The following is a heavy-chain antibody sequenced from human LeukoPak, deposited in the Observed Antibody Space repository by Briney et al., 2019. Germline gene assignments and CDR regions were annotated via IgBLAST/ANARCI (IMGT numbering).Heavy chain of an antibody. D-gene: IGHD3-10*01. J-gene: IGHJ3*02. CDR1: GFTFSTYA. CDR2: VSRTSAYI. CDR3: ARDSFYGSGNYRPEGFDI. Sequence: GGSLRLSCAASGFTFSTYAMTWVRQAPGKGLEWVASVSRTSAYIFDADSVKGRSTIYRDNAKNSLYLQMNSLRDEDTAVYYCARDSFYGSGNYRPEGFDIWGQGTMVTVSS. V-gene: IGHV3-21*01.